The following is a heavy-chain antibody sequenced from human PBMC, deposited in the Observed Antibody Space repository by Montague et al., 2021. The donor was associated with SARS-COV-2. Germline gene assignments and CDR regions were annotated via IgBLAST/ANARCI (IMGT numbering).Heavy chain of an antibody. J-gene: IGHJ4*02. CDR2: VYNAVSP. Sequence: SETLSLTCNVSGASINDYYWNWLRQSPGKRLEWIGYVYNAVSPSNNPSLKGRVTISLETSKNQISLKLTSMTAADAAVYFCARRAAGGLFYFDYWGLGTLVRDSS. CDR3: ARRAAGGLFYFDY. V-gene: IGHV4-59*01. CDR1: GASINDYY. D-gene: IGHD6-13*01.